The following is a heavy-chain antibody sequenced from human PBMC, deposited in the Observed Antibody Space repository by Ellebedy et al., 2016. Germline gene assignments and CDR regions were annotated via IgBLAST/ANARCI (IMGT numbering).Heavy chain of an antibody. CDR1: GYSFTTYW. D-gene: IGHD3-16*02. CDR3: VRQSSIVARIDY. CDR2: IWPGDSET. V-gene: IGHV5-51*01. J-gene: IGHJ4*02. Sequence: GESLKISXKGSGYSFTTYWIGWVRQVPGKGLEWMGIIWPGDSETKYSPSFQGQITISADKSINTAYLQWSSLQASDTAMYYCVRQSSIVARIDYWGQGTLVTVSS.